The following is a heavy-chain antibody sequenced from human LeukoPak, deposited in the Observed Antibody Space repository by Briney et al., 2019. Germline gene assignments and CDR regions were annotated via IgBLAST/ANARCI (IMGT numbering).Heavy chain of an antibody. V-gene: IGHV1-69*05. J-gene: IGHJ5*02. CDR3: ARGDAVDTAMVTGLWFDP. Sequence: SVKVSCKASGYTFTSYGISWVRQAPGQGLEWMGGIIPIFGTANYAQKFQGRVTITTDESTSTAYMELSSLRSEDTAVYYCARGDAVDTAMVTGLWFDPWGQGTLVTVSS. CDR2: IIPIFGTA. CDR1: GYTFTSYG. D-gene: IGHD5-18*01.